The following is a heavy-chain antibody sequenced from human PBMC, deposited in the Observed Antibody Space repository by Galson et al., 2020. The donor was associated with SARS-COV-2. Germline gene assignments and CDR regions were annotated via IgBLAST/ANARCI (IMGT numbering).Heavy chain of an antibody. CDR1: GFTVSSNY. V-gene: IGHV3-53*01. J-gene: IGHJ6*02. CDR3: ARDLQIYGMDV. CDR2: IYSGGST. Sequence: GESLKISCAASGFTVSSNYMSWVRQAPGKGLEWVSVIYSGGSTYYADSVKGRFTISRDNSKNTRYLQINSLGAEDTAVYYCARDLQIYGMDVWGQGTTVTVSS.